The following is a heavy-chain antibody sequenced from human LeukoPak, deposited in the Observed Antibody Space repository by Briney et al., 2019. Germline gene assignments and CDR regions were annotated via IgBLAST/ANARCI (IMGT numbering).Heavy chain of an antibody. CDR2: IDYSGST. CDR3: AGTYKYSYYYYMDV. V-gene: IGHV4-39*06. Sequence: PSETLSLTCTVSGGSISSSSYYWGWIRQPPGKGLEWIGSIDYSGSTYYNPSLKSRVTISANTSKNQFALKLSSVTAADTAVYYCAGTYKYSYYYYMDVWGKGTTVTISS. D-gene: IGHD1-14*01. CDR1: GGSISSSSYY. J-gene: IGHJ6*03.